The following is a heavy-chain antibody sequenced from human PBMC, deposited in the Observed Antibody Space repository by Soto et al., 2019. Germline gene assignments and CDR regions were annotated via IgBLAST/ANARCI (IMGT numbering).Heavy chain of an antibody. CDR3: ARHFDFWSGSPDY. Sequence: SETLSLTCTVSGGSISSSSYYWGWIRQPPGKGLEWIGSIYYSGSTYYNPSLKSRVTISVDTSKNQFSLKLSSVTAADTAVYYCARHFDFWSGSPDYWGQGTLVTVSS. CDR1: GGSISSSSYY. J-gene: IGHJ4*02. CDR2: IYYSGST. V-gene: IGHV4-39*01. D-gene: IGHD3-3*01.